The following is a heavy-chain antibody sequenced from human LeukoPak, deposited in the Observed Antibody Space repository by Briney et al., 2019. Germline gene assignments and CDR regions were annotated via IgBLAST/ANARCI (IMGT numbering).Heavy chain of an antibody. D-gene: IGHD1-26*01. CDR2: ISYDGSNK. Sequence: GGSLRLSCAASGFIFSRYGMHWVRQAPGKGLEWVAVISYDGSNKYYADSVKGRFTVSRDNSNNTLYLQMSSLTAADTAVYYCAKDRSIGTYYTFDHWGQGTLVTVSS. J-gene: IGHJ4*02. V-gene: IGHV3-33*05. CDR3: AKDRSIGTYYTFDH. CDR1: GFIFSRYG.